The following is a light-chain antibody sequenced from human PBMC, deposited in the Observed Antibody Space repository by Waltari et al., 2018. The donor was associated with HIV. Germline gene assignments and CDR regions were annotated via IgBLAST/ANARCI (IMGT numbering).Light chain of an antibody. V-gene: IGKV1D-16*01. CDR2: AAS. CDR3: LQYNTYPYT. Sequence: DTQMTQSPFSLSASVGDRVTITCRASQGISRWLAWYQQKPEKDPKSLIYAASSLQSGVPSRFSGSGSGTDFTLTISSLQPEDFATYFCLQYNTYPYTFGQGTKLEIK. CDR1: QGISRW. J-gene: IGKJ2*01.